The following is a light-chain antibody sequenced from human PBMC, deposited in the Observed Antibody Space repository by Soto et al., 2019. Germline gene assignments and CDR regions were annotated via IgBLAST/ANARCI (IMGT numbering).Light chain of an antibody. Sequence: EIVLTQSPATLSVSPGERATLSCRASQGVLSNLAWYQQKPGQAPRLLIYGASTRASAIPARFSGRGSGTDFTLTISRLQSEDFAVYFCHQYHNWPRTFGQGTKVDVK. V-gene: IGKV3D-15*01. CDR1: QGVLSN. CDR3: HQYHNWPRT. J-gene: IGKJ1*01. CDR2: GAS.